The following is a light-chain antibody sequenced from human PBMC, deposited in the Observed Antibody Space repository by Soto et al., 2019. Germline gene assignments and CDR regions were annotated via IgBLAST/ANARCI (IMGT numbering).Light chain of an antibody. CDR2: GAS. J-gene: IGKJ4*01. CDR3: QQYYDYPPLI. Sequence: EIVMTQSPATLSVSPGERATLSCRASRNINRKLAWYQQKPGQAPRLLISGASTRATGIPARFSGSGSGTEFTLTISSLQSEDLAVYYCQQYYDYPPLIFGGGTKVELK. CDR1: RNINRK. V-gene: IGKV3-15*01.